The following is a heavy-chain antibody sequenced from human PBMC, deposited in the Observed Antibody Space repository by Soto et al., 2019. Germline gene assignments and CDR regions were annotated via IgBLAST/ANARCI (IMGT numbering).Heavy chain of an antibody. CDR3: ARAHDSSGYYHAQIDY. V-gene: IGHV4-31*03. J-gene: IGHJ4*02. Sequence: QVQLQESGPGLVKPSQTLSLTCTVSGGSISSGGYYWSWIRQHPGKGLEWIGYIYYSGSTYYNPSLKSRVTISVDTSKNQFSLKLSSVTAADTAVYYCARAHDSSGYYHAQIDYWGQGTLVTVSS. CDR1: GGSISSGGYY. D-gene: IGHD3-22*01. CDR2: IYYSGST.